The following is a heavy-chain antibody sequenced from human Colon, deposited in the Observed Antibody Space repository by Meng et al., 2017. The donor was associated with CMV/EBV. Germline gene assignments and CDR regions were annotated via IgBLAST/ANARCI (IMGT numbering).Heavy chain of an antibody. Sequence: SETLSLTCTVSGGSISSSTYYWGWIRQAPGKGLEWIGGISYIGGTYFNPSLKSRVTMSVDMSENQFSLKLSSVTAADTAVYYCAGLPLGYCSTTSCFQNGMDVWGQGTTVTVSS. CDR1: GGSISSSTYY. CDR2: ISYIGGT. V-gene: IGHV4-39*01. CDR3: AGLPLGYCSTTSCFQNGMDV. D-gene: IGHD2-2*01. J-gene: IGHJ6*02.